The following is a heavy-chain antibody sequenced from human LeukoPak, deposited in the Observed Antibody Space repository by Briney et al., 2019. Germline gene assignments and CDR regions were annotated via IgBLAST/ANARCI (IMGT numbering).Heavy chain of an antibody. CDR1: GFXLSVYY. Sequence: PGGSLRLSCEASGFXLSVYYISWFRQAPGKGLEWIGYISSTGSSTTYADSVRGRFTISRDNAKSLLFLQMDSLRAEDTAVYYCARKLGGAQCGGDCFFDHWGRGTLVAVSS. V-gene: IGHV3-11*03. CDR2: ISSTGSST. J-gene: IGHJ4*02. CDR3: ARKLGGAQCGGDCFFDH. D-gene: IGHD2-21*02.